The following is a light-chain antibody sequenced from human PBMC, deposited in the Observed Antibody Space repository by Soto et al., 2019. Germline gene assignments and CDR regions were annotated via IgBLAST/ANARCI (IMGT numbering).Light chain of an antibody. J-gene: IGLJ1*01. V-gene: IGLV2-14*01. CDR3: LSFTTTSTPV. Sequence: QSLLTQPASLSGSRGQSITISCTGTSSDIGAYDYVSWFQQHPGKAPKLMISEVNNRPSGVSNRFSGSKSGNTAYLTISGLQVEDEAEYFCLSFTTTSTPVFGTGTKVTVL. CDR1: SSDIGAYDY. CDR2: EVN.